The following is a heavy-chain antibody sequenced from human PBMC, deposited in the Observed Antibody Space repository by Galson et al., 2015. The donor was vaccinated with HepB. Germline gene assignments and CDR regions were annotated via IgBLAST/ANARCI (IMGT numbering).Heavy chain of an antibody. CDR1: GFTFSSYW. J-gene: IGHJ6*02. Sequence: SLRLSCAASGFTFSSYWMSWVRQAPGKGLEWVANIKQDGSEKYYVDSVKGRFTISRDNAKNSLYLQMNSLRAEDTAVYYCARGTSSGWLPYYYYYGMDVWGQGTTVTVSS. CDR3: ARGTSSGWLPYYYYYGMDV. CDR2: IKQDGSEK. D-gene: IGHD6-19*01. V-gene: IGHV3-7*03.